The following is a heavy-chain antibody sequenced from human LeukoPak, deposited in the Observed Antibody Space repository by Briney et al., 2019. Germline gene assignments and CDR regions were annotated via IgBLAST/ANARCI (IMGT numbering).Heavy chain of an antibody. D-gene: IGHD4-17*01. J-gene: IGHJ4*02. V-gene: IGHV7-4-1*02. CDR3: ARAFDYGDYERYFDFDY. CDR1: GYTFTSYG. Sequence: ASVKVSCKASGYTFTSYGISWVRQAPGQGLEWLGWINTNTGNPTYAQGFTGRFVFSLDTSVSTAYLQISSLKAEDTAVYYCARAFDYGDYERYFDFDYWGQGTLVTVSS. CDR2: INTNTGNP.